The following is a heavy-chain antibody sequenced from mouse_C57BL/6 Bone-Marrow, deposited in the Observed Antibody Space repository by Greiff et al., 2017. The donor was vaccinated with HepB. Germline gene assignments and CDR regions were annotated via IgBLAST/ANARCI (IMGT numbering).Heavy chain of an antibody. Sequence: VQLQESGPELVKPGASVKISCKASGYAFSSSWMNWVKQRPGKGLEWIGRIYPGDGDTNYNGKFKGKATLTADKSSSTAYMQLSSLTSEDSAVYFCASTGLYYGSSPYYWGQGTTLTVSS. CDR2: IYPGDGDT. J-gene: IGHJ2*01. D-gene: IGHD1-1*01. CDR1: GYAFSSSW. V-gene: IGHV1-82*01. CDR3: ASTGLYYGSSPYY.